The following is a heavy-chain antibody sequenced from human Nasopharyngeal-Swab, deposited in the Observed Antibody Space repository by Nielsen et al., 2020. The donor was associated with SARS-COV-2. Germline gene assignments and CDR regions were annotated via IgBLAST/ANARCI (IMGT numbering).Heavy chain of an antibody. J-gene: IGHJ4*02. CDR3: ARDVWGPDY. CDR2: IKQDGSEE. D-gene: IGHD3-16*01. Sequence: GESLKISCAGSGFTLSTYWMSWVRQAPGKGLEWVANIKQDGSEEYYVDSVKGRFTISRDNAKRSVYLQMHSLRAEDTAVYYCARDVWGPDYWGQGILVTVSS. CDR1: GFTLSTYW. V-gene: IGHV3-7*03.